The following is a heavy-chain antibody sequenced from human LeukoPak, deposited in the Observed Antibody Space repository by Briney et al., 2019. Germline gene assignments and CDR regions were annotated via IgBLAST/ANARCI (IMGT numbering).Heavy chain of an antibody. D-gene: IGHD3-16*01. CDR1: GYTFTNYG. J-gene: IGHJ4*02. CDR2: ISAYNGNT. CDR3: ARDWGSGIDY. V-gene: IGHV1-18*01. Sequence: ASVKVSCKASGYTFTNYGISWVRRAPGQGLEWMGWISAYNGNTNYAQKLQGRVTMTTDTSTSTAYMELRSLRFDDTAVYHCARDWGSGIDYWGQGTLVTVSS.